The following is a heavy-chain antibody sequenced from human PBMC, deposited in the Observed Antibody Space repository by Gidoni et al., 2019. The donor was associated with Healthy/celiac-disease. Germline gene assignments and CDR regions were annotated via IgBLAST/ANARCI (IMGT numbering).Heavy chain of an antibody. V-gene: IGHV1-58*02. CDR1: GFTFTRSA. D-gene: IGHD5-18*01. CDR2: IVGGSGKT. J-gene: IGHJ4*02. CDR3: AAERQTAMVNGEVY. Sequence: QMQLVQSGPEVKKPGTSVQVSCKASGFTFTRSAMQWVRQARGQRLAGIGWIVGGSGKTNYAQKFQERVTITRDMYTSTAYMERSSLRSEETAVYYCAAERQTAMVNGEVYWGQGTLVTVSS.